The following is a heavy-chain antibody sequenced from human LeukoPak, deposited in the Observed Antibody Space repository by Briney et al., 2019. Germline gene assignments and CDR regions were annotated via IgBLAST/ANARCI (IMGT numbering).Heavy chain of an antibody. D-gene: IGHD2-2*02. V-gene: IGHV3-21*01. CDR2: ISSSSSYI. J-gene: IGHJ6*03. Sequence: PGGSLRLSCAASGFTFSSYSMNWVRQAPGKGLEWVSSISSSSSYIYYADSVKGRFTISRDNAKNSLYLQMNSLRAEDTAVYYCAREAYCSSTSCYSGFYYYYMDVWGKGTTVTVSS. CDR1: GFTFSSYS. CDR3: AREAYCSSTSCYSGFYYYYMDV.